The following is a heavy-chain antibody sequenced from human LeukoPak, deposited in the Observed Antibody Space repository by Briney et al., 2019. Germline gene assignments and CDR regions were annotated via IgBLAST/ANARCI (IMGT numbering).Heavy chain of an antibody. CDR1: GFTVSSNY. CDR2: IYSDGST. V-gene: IGHV3-53*01. CDR3: AKNPRPITTYYFDY. D-gene: IGHD5-12*01. J-gene: IGHJ4*02. Sequence: GGSLRLSCAASGFTVSSNYMSWVRQAPGKGPEWVSVIYSDGSTYYADSVKGRFTISRDTSKNTLYLQMNSLRAEDTAVYYCAKNPRPITTYYFDYWGQGTLVTVSS.